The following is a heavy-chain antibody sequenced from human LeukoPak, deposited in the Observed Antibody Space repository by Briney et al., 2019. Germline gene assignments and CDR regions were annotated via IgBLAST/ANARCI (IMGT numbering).Heavy chain of an antibody. V-gene: IGHV3-30*02. CDR1: GFTFSSYG. CDR2: IRYDGSNK. Sequence: GGSLRLSCAASGFTFSSYGMHWVRQAPGKGLEWVAFIRYDGSNKYYADSVKGRFTISRDNSKNTLNLQMNSLRAEDTAVYYCARGHSSSWYGGMDYWGQGTLVTVSS. D-gene: IGHD6-13*01. J-gene: IGHJ4*02. CDR3: ARGHSSSWYGGMDY.